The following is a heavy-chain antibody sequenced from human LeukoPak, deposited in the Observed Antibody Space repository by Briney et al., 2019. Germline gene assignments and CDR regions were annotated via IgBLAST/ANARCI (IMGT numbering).Heavy chain of an antibody. CDR2: ISGSGGST. D-gene: IGHD2-15*01. CDR1: GFTFSSYA. CDR3: AREGPGDCSGGSCYSKY. J-gene: IGHJ4*02. Sequence: PGGSLRLSCAASGFTFSSYAMSWVRQAPGKGLEWVSAISGSGGSTYYADSVKGRFTISRDNAKNSLYLQMNSLRAEDTAVYYCAREGPGDCSGGSCYSKYWGQGTLVTVSS. V-gene: IGHV3-23*01.